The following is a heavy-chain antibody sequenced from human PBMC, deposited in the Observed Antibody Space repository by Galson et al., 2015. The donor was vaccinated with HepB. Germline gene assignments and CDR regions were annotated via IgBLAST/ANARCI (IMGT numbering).Heavy chain of an antibody. J-gene: IGHJ4*02. CDR2: ISHYGFNK. CDR3: ASSRWAVAGSWSACDY. Sequence: SLRLSCAASGFTFSTYAMHWVRQGPGKGLEWVAVISHYGFNKYYTDSVKGRFTISRDNSKTALYLQMNSLRGEDTAVYYCASSRWAVAGSWSACDYWGQGTLVTVSS. V-gene: IGHV3-30-3*01. CDR1: GFTFSTYA. D-gene: IGHD6-19*01.